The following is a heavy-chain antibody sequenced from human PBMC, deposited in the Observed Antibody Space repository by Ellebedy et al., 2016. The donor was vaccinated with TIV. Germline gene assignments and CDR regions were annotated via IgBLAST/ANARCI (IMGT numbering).Heavy chain of an antibody. Sequence: PGGSLRLSCAASGFTFSSYGMHWVRQAPGKGLEWVAAIRNDGHIAYYADSVKGRFTISKENSKNTLYLQMNSLRAEDTAVYYCVRDLHWSHLDWGQGTLVTVSS. D-gene: IGHD1-1*01. J-gene: IGHJ4*02. CDR1: GFTFSSYG. CDR2: IRNDGHIA. V-gene: IGHV3-33*01. CDR3: VRDLHWSHLD.